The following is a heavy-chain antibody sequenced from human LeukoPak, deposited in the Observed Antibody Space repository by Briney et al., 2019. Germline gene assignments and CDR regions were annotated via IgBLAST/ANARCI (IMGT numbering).Heavy chain of an antibody. V-gene: IGHV1-2*02. CDR1: GYTFTGYS. J-gene: IGHJ3*02. D-gene: IGHD3-22*01. Sequence: GASVNVSCTTSGYTFTGYSMHWVRQGPGQGLEWMGWINTDSGGTNYAQKFQGRVTMTRDTSIRTAYRELNRLRSDDTAVYNCAKYEPTNNYGRSGYGNAFDIWGQGTMVTVSS. CDR2: INTDSGGT. CDR3: AKYEPTNNYGRSGYGNAFDI.